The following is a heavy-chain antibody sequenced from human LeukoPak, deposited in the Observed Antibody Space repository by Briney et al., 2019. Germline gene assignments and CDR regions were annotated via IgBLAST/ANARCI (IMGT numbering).Heavy chain of an antibody. J-gene: IGHJ4*02. CDR1: GYTFTSYD. CDR3: ARAEGYYDSSGYYHFDY. V-gene: IGHV1-8*01. CDR2: MNPNSGNT. Sequence: ASVKVSCKASGYTFTSYDINWVRQATGQGLEWMGWMNPNSGNTGYAQKFQGRVTMTRNTSISTAYMELSSLRSEDMAVYYCARAEGYYDSSGYYHFDYWGQGTLVTVSS. D-gene: IGHD3-22*01.